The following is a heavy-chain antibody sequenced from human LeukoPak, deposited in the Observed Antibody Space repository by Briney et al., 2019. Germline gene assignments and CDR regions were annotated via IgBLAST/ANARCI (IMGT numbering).Heavy chain of an antibody. CDR1: GYSFTSYW. CDR3: ARPYCTNGVCH. J-gene: IGHJ4*02. CDR2: IYPGDSDT. Sequence: GESLQISCQGSGYSFTSYWIGWVRQMPGKGLEWMGIIYPGDSDTRYSPSFQGQVTISADKSISTAYLQWSSLKASDTATYYCARPYCTNGVCHWGQGTLVTVSS. V-gene: IGHV5-51*01. D-gene: IGHD2-8*01.